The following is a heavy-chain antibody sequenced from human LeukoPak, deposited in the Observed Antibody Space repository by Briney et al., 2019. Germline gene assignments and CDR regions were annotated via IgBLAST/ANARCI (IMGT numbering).Heavy chain of an antibody. CDR2: ISSSSSYI. V-gene: IGHV3-21*01. D-gene: IGHD4/OR15-4a*01. J-gene: IGHJ3*02. CDR3: AREANLGAFDI. CDR1: GFTFSSYS. Sequence: GGSLRLSCAASGFTFSSYSMNWVRQAPGKGLEWVSSISSSSSYIYYADSVKGRFTISRDNAKNSLYLQTNSLRAEDTAVYYCAREANLGAFDIWGQGTMVTVSS.